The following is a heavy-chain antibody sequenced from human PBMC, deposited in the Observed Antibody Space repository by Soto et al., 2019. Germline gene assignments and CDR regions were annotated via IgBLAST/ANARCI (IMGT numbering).Heavy chain of an antibody. CDR2: IIDSGGST. V-gene: IGHV3-23*01. Sequence: GGSLRLSWAAAGCTFSSLAMVWVRQAPGKGLEWVSDIIDSGGSTYYADSVKGRFTISRDNSKSTLYLQMNSLRAEDTALYYCAKGRSYYYYYGVDVWGQGTTVTVSS. CDR3: AKGRSYYYYYGVDV. CDR1: GCTFSSLA. J-gene: IGHJ6*02.